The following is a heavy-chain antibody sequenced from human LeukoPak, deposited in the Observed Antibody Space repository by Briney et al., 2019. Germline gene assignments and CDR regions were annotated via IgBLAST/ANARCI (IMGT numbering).Heavy chain of an antibody. J-gene: IGHJ6*03. V-gene: IGHV4-39*02. D-gene: IGHD3-22*01. CDR2: IYYSGST. Sequence: SETLSLTCTVSGGSISSSSYYWGWIRQPPGKGLEWIGSIYYSGSTYYNPSLKSRVTISRDNAKNPLYLQMNSLRAEDTAVYYCARVINGYRSGPWEWDYYQYMDVWGIGATVTVSS. CDR1: GGSISSSSYY. CDR3: ARVINGYRSGPWEWDYYQYMDV.